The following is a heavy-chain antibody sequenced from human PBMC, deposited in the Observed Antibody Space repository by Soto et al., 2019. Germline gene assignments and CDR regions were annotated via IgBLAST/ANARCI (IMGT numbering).Heavy chain of an antibody. D-gene: IGHD1-1*01. CDR3: ARTSTSGTRFDY. CDR1: GGSISTSNW. V-gene: IGHV4-4*02. CDR2: VYHSGST. J-gene: IGHJ4*02. Sequence: QVQLQESGPGLVKPSGTLSLTCAVPGGSISTSNWWSWVRQPPGKGLEWIGEVYHSGSTNYNPSFKSRVAMSVDKSKNQFSLKSNAVTAADTALYYCARTSTSGTRFDYWGQGSLVTVSS.